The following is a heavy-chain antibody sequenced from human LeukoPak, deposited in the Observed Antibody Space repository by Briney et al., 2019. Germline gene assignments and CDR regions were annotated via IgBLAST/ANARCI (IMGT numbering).Heavy chain of an antibody. V-gene: IGHV3-23*01. CDR1: GFTFSSYA. J-gene: IGHJ5*02. CDR3: APPRAAGFFS. CDR2: ITGSSSST. D-gene: IGHD6-13*01. Sequence: GGSLRLSCAASGFTFSSYAMNWIRQAPGKGLEWVSSITGSSSSTYYADSVKGRFTISRDNSKNTLYLQMNSLRADDTAVYYCAPPRAAGFFSWGQGTLVTVSS.